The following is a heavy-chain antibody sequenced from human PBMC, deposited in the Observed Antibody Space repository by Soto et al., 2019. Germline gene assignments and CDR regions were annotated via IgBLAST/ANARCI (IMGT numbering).Heavy chain of an antibody. CDR3: ARLVYDTRLNYMYFDF. J-gene: IGHJ4*02. CDR2: IFHDGTA. Sequence: PSETLSLTCAVSGVSLTSGNWWTWVRQSPQRGLEYIGEIFHDGTANYYPSFERRVAMSVDTSRNQFSLKLTSVTAADTAVYFCARLVYDTRLNYMYFDFWGPGTLVHRLL. V-gene: IGHV4-4*02. D-gene: IGHD3-10*01. CDR1: GVSLTSGNW.